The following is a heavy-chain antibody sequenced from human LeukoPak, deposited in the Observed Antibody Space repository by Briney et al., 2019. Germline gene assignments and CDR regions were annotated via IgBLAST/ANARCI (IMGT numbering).Heavy chain of an antibody. CDR2: IGGSGVTT. D-gene: IGHD1-1*01. CDR1: GFTLARCS. CDR3: PKAPFNEGRISDY. J-gene: IGHJ4*02. Sequence: GGLRLSCAASGFTLARCSMSGVRQARGRGGEWGSSIGGSGVTTYYADSVKGPSTSSRAHSTNTLFMQVSSLRATDTAANYCPKAPFNEGRISDYSGPGALVT. V-gene: IGHV3-23*01.